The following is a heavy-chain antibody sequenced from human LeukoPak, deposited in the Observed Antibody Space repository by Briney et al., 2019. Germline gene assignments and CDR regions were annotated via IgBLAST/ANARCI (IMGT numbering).Heavy chain of an antibody. CDR2: ISSDGSSE. CDR1: GFNFRTYA. CDR3: VRDYNWCFDY. Sequence: PGRSLRLSCAASGFNFRTYAMHWVRQAPGKGLEWVAVISSDGSSEYYADSVKGRLTISRDNSKNTLYLQMNSLRAEDTAVYYCVRDYNWCFDYWGQGTLVTVSS. J-gene: IGHJ4*02. D-gene: IGHD1-1*01. V-gene: IGHV3-30*04.